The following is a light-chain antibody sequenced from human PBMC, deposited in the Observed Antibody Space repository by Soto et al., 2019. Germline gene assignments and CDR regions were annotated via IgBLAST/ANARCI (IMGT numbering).Light chain of an antibody. CDR1: SSDVGGYNF. CDR3: CSYAGSHVL. Sequence: QSALTQPRSVSGSPGQSVTISCTGTSSDVGGYNFVSWYQQHPGKAPKLMIYDDSQRPSGVPDRFSGSKSGNTASLTISGLQDEDEADYYCCSYAGSHVLFGGGTKLTVL. CDR2: DDS. V-gene: IGLV2-11*01. J-gene: IGLJ2*01.